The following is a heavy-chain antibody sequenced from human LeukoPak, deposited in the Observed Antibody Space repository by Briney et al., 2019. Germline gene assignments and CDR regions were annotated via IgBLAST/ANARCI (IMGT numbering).Heavy chain of an antibody. J-gene: IGHJ3*02. CDR3: ARDERAHHYYYDSSGLGAFDI. CDR1: GDSISSGIHY. CDR2: IHTSGST. Sequence: SETLSLTCTVSGDSISSGIHYWSWIRQPAGKGLEWIGRIHTSGSTNYNPSLKSRVTISLDTSKNQFSLKLSSVTAADTAVYYCARDERAHHYYYDSSGLGAFDIWGQGTMVTVSS. D-gene: IGHD3-22*01. V-gene: IGHV4-61*02.